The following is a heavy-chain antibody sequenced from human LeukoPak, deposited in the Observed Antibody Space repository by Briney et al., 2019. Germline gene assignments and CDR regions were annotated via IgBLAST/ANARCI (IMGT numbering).Heavy chain of an antibody. CDR1: GFTFDDYA. V-gene: IGHV3-9*01. CDR2: ISWNSGSI. Sequence: GGSLRLSCAASGFTFDDYAMHWVRQAPGKGLEWVSGISWNSGSIGYADSVKGRFTISRDNAKNSLYLQMNSLRAEDTALYYCAKGQLYYYYYMDVWGKGTTVTVSS. J-gene: IGHJ6*03. D-gene: IGHD5-18*01. CDR3: AKGQLYYYYYMDV.